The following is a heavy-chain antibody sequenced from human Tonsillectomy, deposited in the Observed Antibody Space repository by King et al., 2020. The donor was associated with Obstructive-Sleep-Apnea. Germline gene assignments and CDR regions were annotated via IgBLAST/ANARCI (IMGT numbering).Heavy chain of an antibody. CDR1: GGSISSSNYY. D-gene: IGHD2-15*01. J-gene: IGHJ4*02. CDR2: IDYSGNT. CDR3: ARAYWWAPGTHCGTDY. Sequence: LQLQESGPGLVKPSETLTLTCTVSGGSISSSNYYWGWIRQPPGKGLEWSGNIDYSGNTYYNPSLKSRVTISVDTSKNQFSLRLRSVTAADTAIYYCARAYWWAPGTHCGTDYWGLGTLVTVSS. V-gene: IGHV4-39*07.